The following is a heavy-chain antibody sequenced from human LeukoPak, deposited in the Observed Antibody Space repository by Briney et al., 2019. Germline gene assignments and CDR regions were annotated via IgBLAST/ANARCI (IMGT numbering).Heavy chain of an antibody. D-gene: IGHD6-19*01. CDR3: ANSPALLGVAAAFDY. CDR1: GFTFSSYA. Sequence: GGSLRLSCAASGFTFSSYAMSWVRQAPGKGLEWVSAISGSGGSTYYADSVKGRFTISRDNSKKTLYLQMNSLRAEDTAVYYCANSPALLGVAAAFDYWGQGTLVTVSS. CDR2: ISGSGGST. J-gene: IGHJ4*02. V-gene: IGHV3-23*01.